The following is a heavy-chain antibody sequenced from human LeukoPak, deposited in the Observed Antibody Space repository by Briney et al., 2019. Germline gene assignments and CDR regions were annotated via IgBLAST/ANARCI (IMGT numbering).Heavy chain of an antibody. Sequence: GASVKVSCKASGYTFTGDYIHWVRQAPGQGLEWMGRINPNSGDTDYAQKFQGRVTMTRDTSISTAYVELSRLRSDDTAVYYCARKFSATYYNWGQGTLVTVSS. J-gene: IGHJ4*02. CDR1: GYTFTGDY. CDR2: INPNSGDT. D-gene: IGHD3-10*01. CDR3: ARKFSATYYN. V-gene: IGHV1-2*06.